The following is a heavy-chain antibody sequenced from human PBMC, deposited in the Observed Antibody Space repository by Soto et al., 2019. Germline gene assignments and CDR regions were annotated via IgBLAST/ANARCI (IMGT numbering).Heavy chain of an antibody. CDR2: ISYDGSNK. V-gene: IGHV3-30-3*01. Sequence: QVQLVESGGGVVQPGRSLRLSCAASGFTFSSYAMHWVRQAPGKGLEWVAVISYDGSNKYYADSVKGRFTISRDNSKNTLYLQMNSLRAEDTAVYYCARGQLDYLGQGTLVTVSS. CDR3: ARGQLDY. J-gene: IGHJ4*02. CDR1: GFTFSSYA.